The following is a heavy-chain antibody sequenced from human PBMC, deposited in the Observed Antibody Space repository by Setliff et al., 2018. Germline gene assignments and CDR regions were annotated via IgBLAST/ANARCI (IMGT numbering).Heavy chain of an antibody. CDR3: VRVRSLLFDY. J-gene: IGHJ4*02. V-gene: IGHV3-7*01. D-gene: IGHD3-10*01. Sequence: ETLSLTCAVSGVSINSLTWWSWVRQPPGKGLEWVANIKEDGSETYYGGSVKGRFIISRDNAKNSVYLQMNSLIADDTAVYYCVRVRSLLFDYWGQGALVTVSS. CDR1: GVSINSLTW. CDR2: IKEDGSET.